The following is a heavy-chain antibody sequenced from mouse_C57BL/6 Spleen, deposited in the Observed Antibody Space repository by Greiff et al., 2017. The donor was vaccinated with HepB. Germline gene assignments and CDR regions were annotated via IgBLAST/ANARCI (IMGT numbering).Heavy chain of an antibody. J-gene: IGHJ1*03. CDR2: ISYSGST. D-gene: IGHD2-1*01. CDR3: ARYGGNSMRYFDV. V-gene: IGHV3-8*01. CDR1: GYSITSDY. Sequence: EVQLVESGPGLAKPSQTLSLTCSVTGYSITSDYWNWIRKFPGNKLEYMGYISYSGSTYYNPSLKSRNSITRDTSKNQYYLQLNSVTTEDTATYYGARYGGNSMRYFDVWGTGTTVTVSS.